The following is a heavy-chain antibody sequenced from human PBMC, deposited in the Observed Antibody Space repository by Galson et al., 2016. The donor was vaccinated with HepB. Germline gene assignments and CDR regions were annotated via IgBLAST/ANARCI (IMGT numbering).Heavy chain of an antibody. CDR1: GDSISTYY. Sequence: ETLSLTCTVSGDSISTYYWHWIRRPPGRGLEWIGDFYKTGSAHYNPSLKSRVTISIDTSKNQLSLQLSSVTAADTAVYYCAKASIALRNFDYWGQGTLVTVAS. CDR2: FYKTGSA. V-gene: IGHV4-59*12. J-gene: IGHJ4*02. CDR3: AKASIALRNFDY. D-gene: IGHD2-8*01.